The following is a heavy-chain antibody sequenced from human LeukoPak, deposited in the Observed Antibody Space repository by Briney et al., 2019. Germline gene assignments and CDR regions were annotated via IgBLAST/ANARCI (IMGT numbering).Heavy chain of an antibody. D-gene: IGHD3-10*01. CDR1: GFFFSTYT. J-gene: IGHJ4*02. Sequence: PGGSLRLSCAASGFFFSTYTMTWVRQAPGKGLEWVSTISGSGDTTYYADSVKGRFTISRDNSKKTLYLQMNSLRAEDTALYYCAKDPSVDYYGPGPPLLDSWGQGTLVTVSS. CDR2: ISGSGDTT. V-gene: IGHV3-23*01. CDR3: AKDPSVDYYGPGPPLLDS.